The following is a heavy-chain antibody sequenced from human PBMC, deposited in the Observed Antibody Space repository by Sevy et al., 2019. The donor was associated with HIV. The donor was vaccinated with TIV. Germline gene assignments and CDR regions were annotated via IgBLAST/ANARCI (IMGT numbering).Heavy chain of an antibody. CDR3: AHRGGVHYSDSDGYYTRAEYFQY. CDR2: IYWNDDQ. CDR1: GFSLSTSGVG. V-gene: IGHV2-5*01. Sequence: SGPTLVKPTQTLTLTCTFSGFSLSTSGVGVGWIRQPPGKALEWLAVIYWNDDQRYSPSLKSRLTITKDTSKNQVVLTMTIMDPVDTATYYCAHRGGVHYSDSDGYYTRAEYFQYWGQGTLVTVSS. J-gene: IGHJ1*01. D-gene: IGHD3-22*01.